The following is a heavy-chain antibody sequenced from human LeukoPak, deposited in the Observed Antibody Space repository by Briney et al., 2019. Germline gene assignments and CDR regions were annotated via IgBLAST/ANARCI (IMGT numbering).Heavy chain of an antibody. CDR2: TRGRGGGT. V-gene: IGHV3-23*01. CDR3: AKRGVVIRVILVGFHKEAYYFDS. CDR1: ALTLSNLG. Sequence: SALTLSNLGIRWVRPLDKDGLEWVAGTRGRGGGTIYADSGKGRFTTSRDHDKNTPYLQMNSLRAEDTAVHFCAKRGVVIRVILVGFHKEAYYFDSWGQGALVTVSS. D-gene: IGHD3-22*01. J-gene: IGHJ4*02.